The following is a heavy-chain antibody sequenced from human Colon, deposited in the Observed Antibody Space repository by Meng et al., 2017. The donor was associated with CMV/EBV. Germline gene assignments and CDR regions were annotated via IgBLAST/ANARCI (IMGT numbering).Heavy chain of an antibody. D-gene: IGHD5-12*01. CDR3: VRRTTDGYDTVRAFDI. Sequence: SETLSLTCTVSGDSITSNPYYWDWIRQSPGQGLEWIGSVYQSGSTFYNPSLTRRVTISVDTSKNQFSLKLTSVTAADTAVYFCVRRTTDGYDTVRAFDIWGQGTMVTVSS. V-gene: IGHV4-39*07. CDR1: GDSITSNPYY. CDR2: VYQSGST. J-gene: IGHJ3*02.